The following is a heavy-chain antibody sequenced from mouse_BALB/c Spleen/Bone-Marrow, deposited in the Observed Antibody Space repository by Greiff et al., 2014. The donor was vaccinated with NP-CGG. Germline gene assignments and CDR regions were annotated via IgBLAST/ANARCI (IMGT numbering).Heavy chain of an antibody. J-gene: IGHJ4*01. Sequence: VQLKESGAELVKPGAPVKLSCTASGFNIKDTYMHWVKQRPEQGLEWIGRIDPANGNTKYDPKFQGKATITADTSSNTAYLQLSRLTSEDTAVYYCAGASYYAMDYWGQGTSVTVSS. CDR2: IDPANGNT. V-gene: IGHV14-3*02. CDR3: AGASYYAMDY. CDR1: GFNIKDTY.